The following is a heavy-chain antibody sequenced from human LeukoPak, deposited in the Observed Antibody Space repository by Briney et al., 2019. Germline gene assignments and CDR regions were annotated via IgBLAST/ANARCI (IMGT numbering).Heavy chain of an antibody. D-gene: IGHD6-13*01. CDR1: GFTFSSYE. J-gene: IGHJ5*02. V-gene: IGHV3-48*03. CDR3: ARGAAGGMYNWFDP. CDR2: MSSRGSII. Sequence: GGSLRLSCAASGFTFSSYEMNWVRQAPGKGLEWFSYMSSRGSIIFYADSVKGRFTISRDNAKNSLYLQMDSLRVEDTAVYYCARGAAGGMYNWFDPWGQGTLVTVSS.